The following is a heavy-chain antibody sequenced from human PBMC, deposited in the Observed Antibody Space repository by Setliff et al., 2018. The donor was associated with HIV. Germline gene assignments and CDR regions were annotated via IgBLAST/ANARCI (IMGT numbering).Heavy chain of an antibody. D-gene: IGHD6-19*01. V-gene: IGHV1-69*06. CDR2: IIPTFDTA. CDR1: GGPFSRHA. CDR3: ARGVHSGGSGWYNWYFDL. J-gene: IGHJ2*01. Sequence: SVKVSCTASGGPFSRHAFSWVRQAPGQGLEWMGGIIPTFDTANYAQKFQGRVTITADKSTNTVYMELNSLRSEDTAMYYCARGVHSGGSGWYNWYFDLWGRGTLVTVSS.